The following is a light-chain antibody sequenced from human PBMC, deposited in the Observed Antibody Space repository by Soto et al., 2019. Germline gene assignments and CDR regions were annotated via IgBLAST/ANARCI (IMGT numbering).Light chain of an antibody. CDR2: AAS. J-gene: IGKJ4*01. CDR3: QQLNSYPLT. Sequence: DIQLTQSPSFLSASVGDRVTITCRARQSISGYLAWYQQKPGKAPKLLIYAASTLQSGVPSRFSGSGSGTEFTLTISSPQPEDFATYSCQQLNSYPLTFGGGTKVEIK. CDR1: QSISGY. V-gene: IGKV1-9*01.